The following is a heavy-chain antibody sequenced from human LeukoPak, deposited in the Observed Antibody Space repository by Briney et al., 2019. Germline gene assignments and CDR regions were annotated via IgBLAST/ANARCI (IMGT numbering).Heavy chain of an antibody. CDR2: IWYDGSNK. J-gene: IGHJ6*03. Sequence: GGSLRLSCAASGFTFSSYGMHWVRQAPGKGLEWVAVIWYDGSNKYYADSVKGRFTISRDNSKNTLYLQMNSLRADDTAVYYCAKGRGHCINGVCHNYYYMDVWGKGTTVTVS. D-gene: IGHD2-8*01. CDR3: AKGRGHCINGVCHNYYYMDV. V-gene: IGHV3-33*06. CDR1: GFTFSSYG.